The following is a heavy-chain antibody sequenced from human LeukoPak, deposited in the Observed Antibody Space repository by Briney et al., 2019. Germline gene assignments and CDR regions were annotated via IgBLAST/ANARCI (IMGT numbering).Heavy chain of an antibody. J-gene: IGHJ4*02. CDR1: GFTFSSYE. D-gene: IGHD3-22*01. CDR3: ARSSSYYYDSSGYIGY. CDR2: ISSSGSTI. V-gene: IGHV3-48*03. Sequence: GGSLRLSCAASGFTFSSYEMNWVRQAPGKGLEWVSYISSSGSTIYYADSVKGRFTISRDNAKNSLYLQMNSLRAEDTAVYYCARSSSYYYDSSGYIGYWGQGTLVTVSS.